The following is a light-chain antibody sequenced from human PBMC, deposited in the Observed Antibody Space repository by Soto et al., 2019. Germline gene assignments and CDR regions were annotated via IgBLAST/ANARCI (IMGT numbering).Light chain of an antibody. CDR1: SSDVGGYNF. Sequence: QSALTQPASVSGSPGQSITISCTGTSSDVGGYNFVSWYQQHPGKATRLILYEVSSRPSGVSYRFSGSKSGNTASLTISGLQAEDEADYYCSSYTLRNTLVLFGGGTKLTVL. J-gene: IGLJ3*02. CDR3: SSYTLRNTLVL. V-gene: IGLV2-14*01. CDR2: EVS.